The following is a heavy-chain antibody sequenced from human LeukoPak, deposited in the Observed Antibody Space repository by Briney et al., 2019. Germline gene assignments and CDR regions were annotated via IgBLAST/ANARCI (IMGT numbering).Heavy chain of an antibody. D-gene: IGHD6-13*01. CDR3: ARFEQQLVRGYYYYYYYMDV. CDR1: GFTFSSYW. J-gene: IGHJ6*03. Sequence: GGSLRLSCAASGFTFSSYWMHWVRQAPGKGLVWVSRINSDGSSTSYADSVKGRFTISRDNAKNSLYLQMNSLRAEDTAVYYCARFEQQLVRGYYYYYYYMDVWGKGTTVTVSS. CDR2: INSDGSST. V-gene: IGHV3-74*01.